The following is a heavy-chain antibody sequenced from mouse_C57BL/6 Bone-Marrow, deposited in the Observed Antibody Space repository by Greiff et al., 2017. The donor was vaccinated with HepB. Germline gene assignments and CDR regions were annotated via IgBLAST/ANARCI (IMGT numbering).Heavy chain of an antibody. Sequence: QVQLQQPGAELVMPGASVKLSCKASGYTFTSYWMHWVKPRPGQGLEWIGEIDPSDSYTNYNQKFKGKSTVTVDKSSSTAYMQLSSLPSEDSAVYYCARSEYTSYYFDYWGQGTTLTVSS. D-gene: IGHD5-1-1*01. CDR1: GYTFTSYW. V-gene: IGHV1-69*01. CDR3: ARSEYTSYYFDY. J-gene: IGHJ2*01. CDR2: IDPSDSYT.